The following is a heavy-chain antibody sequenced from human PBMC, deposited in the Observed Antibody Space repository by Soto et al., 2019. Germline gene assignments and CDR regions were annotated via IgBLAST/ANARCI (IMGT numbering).Heavy chain of an antibody. J-gene: IGHJ5*02. CDR2: IRGSADSA. D-gene: IGHD3-10*01. CDR3: AKHLWFGESVFDP. Sequence: GGSLRLSCAASGFTFGSYGMSWVRQAPRKGLEWVSTIRGSADSANYADSVKGRFTISRDNSKNMLYLQMNSLRADDTAVYYCAKHLWFGESVFDPWGQGTLVTVSS. CDR1: GFTFGSYG. V-gene: IGHV3-23*01.